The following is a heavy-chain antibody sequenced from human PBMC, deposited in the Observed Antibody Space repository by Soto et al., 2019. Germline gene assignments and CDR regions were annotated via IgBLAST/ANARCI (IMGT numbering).Heavy chain of an antibody. CDR1: GFTFSSYS. Sequence: EVQLVESGGGLVQPGGSLRLSCAASGFTFSSYSMNWVRQAPGKGLEWVSYISSSSSTIYYADSVKGRFTISRDNAKNSLYLQMNSLRDEDTAVYYCAPDVLRFLESSYYYYGMDVCGQGTTVTVSS. V-gene: IGHV3-48*02. CDR3: APDVLRFLESSYYYYGMDV. CDR2: ISSSSSTI. J-gene: IGHJ6*02. D-gene: IGHD3-3*01.